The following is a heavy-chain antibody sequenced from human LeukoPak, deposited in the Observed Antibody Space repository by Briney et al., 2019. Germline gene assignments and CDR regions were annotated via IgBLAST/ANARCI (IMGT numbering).Heavy chain of an antibody. CDR2: IYTSAST. CDR3: ARHGVGARKVGWFDP. D-gene: IGHD1-26*01. Sequence: SETLSLICTVSGGSISSYYWSWIRQPPGQGLEWIGYIYTSASTNYNPSLKSRVTISVDTSKNQFSLKLSSVTAADTAVYYCARHGVGARKVGWFDPWGQGTLVTVSS. CDR1: GGSISSYY. J-gene: IGHJ5*02. V-gene: IGHV4-4*09.